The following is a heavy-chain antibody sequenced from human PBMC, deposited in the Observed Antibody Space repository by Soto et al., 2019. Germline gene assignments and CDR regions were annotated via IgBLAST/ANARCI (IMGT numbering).Heavy chain of an antibody. J-gene: IGHJ6*02. D-gene: IGHD2-2*01. V-gene: IGHV1-69*01. CDR3: ARSQGSSTSLELYYYYYYGMDV. CDR1: GGTFSSYA. CDR2: IIPISGTA. Sequence: QVQLVQSGAEVKKPGSSVKVSCKASGGTFSSYAISWVRQAPGQGLEWMGGIIPISGTANYAQKFQGRVTITADESTSTVYMGLSSRRSEETAVYFCARSQGSSTSLELYYYYYYGMDVWGQGTTVTVSS.